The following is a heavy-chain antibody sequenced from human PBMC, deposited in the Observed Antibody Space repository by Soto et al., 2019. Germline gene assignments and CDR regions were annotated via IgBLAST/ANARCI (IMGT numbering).Heavy chain of an antibody. V-gene: IGHV3-74*01. Sequence: EVQLEESGGDLVQPGGSLRLSCAASGFTFSSYWMHWVRQAPGKGLVWVSRINPDGGTTTYAESVKGRFTISRDNARNTLYLQMNSLRPEDTALYYCVRVGSGTYSWRDPWGQGTLVTVSS. CDR3: VRVGSGTYSWRDP. J-gene: IGHJ5*02. CDR2: INPDGGTT. D-gene: IGHD1-26*01. CDR1: GFTFSSYW.